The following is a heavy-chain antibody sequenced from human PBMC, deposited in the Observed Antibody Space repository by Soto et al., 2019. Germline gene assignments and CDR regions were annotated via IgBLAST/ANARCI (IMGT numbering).Heavy chain of an antibody. CDR1: GFTFSSYA. CDR2: ISGSGGST. J-gene: IGHJ4*02. CDR3: ATQPDYYDSSGYYVDY. Sequence: GGSLRLSCAASGFTFSSYAMSWVRQAPGKGLEWVSAISGSGGSTYYADSVKGRFTISRDNSKNTLYLQMNSLRAEDTAVYYCATQPDYYDSSGYYVDYWGQGTLVTVSS. D-gene: IGHD3-22*01. V-gene: IGHV3-23*01.